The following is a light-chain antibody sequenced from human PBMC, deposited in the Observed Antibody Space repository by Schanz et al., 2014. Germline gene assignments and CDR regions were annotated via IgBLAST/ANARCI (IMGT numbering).Light chain of an antibody. V-gene: IGLV2-23*02. CDR2: DVS. CDR1: SSDVGSYNL. Sequence: QSALTQPASVSGSPGQSITISCTGTSSDVGSYNLVSWYQQHPGKAPKLMIYDVSNRPSGVPDRFSGSKSGTSASLAISGLQSEDEADYYCCSYAGSSTWVFGGGTKLTVL. J-gene: IGLJ3*02. CDR3: CSYAGSSTWV.